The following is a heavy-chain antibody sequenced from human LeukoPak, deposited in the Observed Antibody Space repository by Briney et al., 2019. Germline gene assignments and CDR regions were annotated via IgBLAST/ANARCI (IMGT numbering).Heavy chain of an antibody. CDR1: GGSISSGGYS. CDR2: IYHSGST. J-gene: IGHJ1*01. CDR3: ASGSLFTGYSSGWYRPQPFQH. D-gene: IGHD6-19*01. V-gene: IGHV4-30-2*01. Sequence: SETLSLTCAVSGGSISSGGYSWSWIRQPPGKGLEWIGYIYHSGSTYYNPSLKSRVTISVDRSKNQFSLKLSSVTATDTAVYYCASGSLFTGYSSGWYRPQPFQHWGQGTLVTVSS.